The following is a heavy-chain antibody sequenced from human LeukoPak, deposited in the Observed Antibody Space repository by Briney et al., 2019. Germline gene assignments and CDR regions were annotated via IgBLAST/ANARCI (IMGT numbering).Heavy chain of an antibody. CDR2: IVVGSGNT. V-gene: IGHV1-58*01. CDR3: AAGRRVTTNFDY. CDR1: GFTFTSSA. J-gene: IGHJ4*02. D-gene: IGHD4-11*01. Sequence: ASVKVSCKASGFTFTSSAVQWVRQARGQRLEWIGWIVVGSGNTNYAQKFQERVTITRDMSTSTAYMELSSLRSEDTAVYYCAAGRRVTTNFDYWGQGTLVTVSS.